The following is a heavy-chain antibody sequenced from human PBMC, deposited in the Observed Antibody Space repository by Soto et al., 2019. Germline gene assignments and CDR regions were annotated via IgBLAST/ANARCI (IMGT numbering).Heavy chain of an antibody. CDR1: GGSVSSSSYY. V-gene: IGHV4-39*01. D-gene: IGHD6-13*01. CDR2: TYYSAGT. CDR3: ARNASRGYSSSWYFED. Sequence: SETLSLTCSVSGGSVSSSSYYWGWIRQAPGKGLEWIVSTYYSAGTYYNPSLKSRITTSMDASKNQFSLTVTSVTAADTAIYYCARNASRGYSSSWYFEDWGQGTRVTVSS. J-gene: IGHJ4*02.